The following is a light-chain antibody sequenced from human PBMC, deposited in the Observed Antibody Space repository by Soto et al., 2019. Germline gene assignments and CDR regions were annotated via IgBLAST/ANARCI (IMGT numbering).Light chain of an antibody. V-gene: IGKV3-20*01. J-gene: IGKJ4*01. CDR2: GAS. CDR1: QSVSSSC. Sequence: DIVLTQSPGTLSLSPGERATLSCRASQSVSSSCLAWYQQKPGQAPRLLIYGASSRATGIPDRFSGSGSGTDFTLTISRLEPEDFAVYYCQPYGNSPSLTFGGGTTVEIK. CDR3: QPYGNSPSLT.